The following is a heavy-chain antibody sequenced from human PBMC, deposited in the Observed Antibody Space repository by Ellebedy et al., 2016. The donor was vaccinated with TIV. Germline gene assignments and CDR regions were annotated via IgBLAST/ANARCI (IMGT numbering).Heavy chain of an antibody. D-gene: IGHD3-3*01. Sequence: KVSCKGSGYSFTNYWIGWVRQMPGKGLEWMGIIYPGDSDTTYSPSFQGQVTISADKSISTAYLQWSSLKASDTAMYYCATSFTIFGVDLDYWGQGTLVTVSS. J-gene: IGHJ4*02. CDR1: GYSFTNYW. CDR3: ATSFTIFGVDLDY. CDR2: IYPGDSDT. V-gene: IGHV5-51*01.